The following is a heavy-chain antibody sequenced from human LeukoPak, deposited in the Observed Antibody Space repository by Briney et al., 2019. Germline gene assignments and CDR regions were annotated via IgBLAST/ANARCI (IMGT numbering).Heavy chain of an antibody. CDR3: AKDGHKSAVVYDFWSAPPEYYYYYYMDV. D-gene: IGHD3-3*01. Sequence: GGSLRLSCAASGFTFSSYAMSWVRQAPGKGLEWVSAISGSGGSTYYADSMKGRFTISRDNSKNTLYLQMNSLRAEDTAVYYCAKDGHKSAVVYDFWSAPPEYYYYYYMDVWGKGTTVTVSS. J-gene: IGHJ6*03. CDR2: ISGSGGST. CDR1: GFTFSSYA. V-gene: IGHV3-23*01.